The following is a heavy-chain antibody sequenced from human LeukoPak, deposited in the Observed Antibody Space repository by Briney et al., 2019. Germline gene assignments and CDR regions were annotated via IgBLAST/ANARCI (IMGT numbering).Heavy chain of an antibody. CDR1: GFTLSSYS. Sequence: GGPLRLSCATSGFTLSSYSMNWVRQAPGKGLEWISYISSGSTTIYYADSVKGRFTISRDNAKNSLYLQMNSLRDEDTAVYYCARDVEQWLVRVCYFDYWGQGTLVTVSS. CDR3: ARDVEQWLVRVCYFDY. V-gene: IGHV3-48*02. CDR2: ISSGSTTI. J-gene: IGHJ4*02. D-gene: IGHD6-19*01.